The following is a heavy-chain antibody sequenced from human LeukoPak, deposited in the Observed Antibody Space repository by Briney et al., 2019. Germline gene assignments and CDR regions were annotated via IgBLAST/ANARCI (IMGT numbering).Heavy chain of an antibody. D-gene: IGHD5-12*01. CDR2: IYSGGST. CDR3: ARDSGYDSYFDY. CDR1: GFTVSSNY. V-gene: IGHV3-53*01. J-gene: IGHJ4*02. Sequence: GGSLRLSCAASGFTVSSNYMGWVRQAPGKGLEWVSVIYSGGSTYYADSVKGRFTISRDNSKNTLYLQMNSLRAEDTAVYYCARDSGYDSYFDYWGQGTLVTVSS.